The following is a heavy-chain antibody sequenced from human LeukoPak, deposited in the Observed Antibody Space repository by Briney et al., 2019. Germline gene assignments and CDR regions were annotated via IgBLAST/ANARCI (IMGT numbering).Heavy chain of an antibody. V-gene: IGHV3-23*01. J-gene: IGHJ3*02. D-gene: IGHD4-23*01. CDR3: AKDILRWAFDI. Sequence: PGGSLRLSCAASGFTFSSNAMSWVRQAPGKGLEWVSAISGSDGITHYSESVKGRFTISRDNSKNTLYLQMNSLRVEDTAVYYCAKDILRWAFDIWGQGTMVTVSS. CDR1: GFTFSSNA. CDR2: ISGSDGIT.